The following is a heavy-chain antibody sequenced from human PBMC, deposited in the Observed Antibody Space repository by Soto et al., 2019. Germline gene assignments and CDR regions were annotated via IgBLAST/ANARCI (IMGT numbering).Heavy chain of an antibody. J-gene: IGHJ4*02. D-gene: IGHD3-10*01. V-gene: IGHV3-53*01. CDR3: ARDFTS. CDR1: GLSVIRNY. Sequence: PGESLKISCAASGLSVIRNYMSWVRQAPGKGLEWVSIIHSGGNTYFADSVKGRFTISRDNSKNTLYLQMNSLRAEDTAMYFCARDFTSWGQGTLVTVSS. CDR2: IHSGGNT.